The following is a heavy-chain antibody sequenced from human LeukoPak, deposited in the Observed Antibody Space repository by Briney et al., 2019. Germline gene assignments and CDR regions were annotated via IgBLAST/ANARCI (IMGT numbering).Heavy chain of an antibody. CDR1: GGSISSGGYS. CDR3: ARLRGVAVDM. Sequence: TLSLTCAVSGGSISSGGYSWSWIRQPPGKGLEWIGYIYHSGSTYYNPSLKSRVTISVDRSKNQFSLKLSSVTAADTAVYYCARLRGVAVDMWGQGTMVTVSS. J-gene: IGHJ3*02. D-gene: IGHD2-15*01. CDR2: IYHSGST. V-gene: IGHV4-30-2*01.